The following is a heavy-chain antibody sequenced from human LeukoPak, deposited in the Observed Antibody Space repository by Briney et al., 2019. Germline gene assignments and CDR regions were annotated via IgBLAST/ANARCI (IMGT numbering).Heavy chain of an antibody. V-gene: IGHV1-69*04. CDR2: IIPILGIA. CDR3: ARVEMATIGAIDY. CDR1: GGTFSSYA. J-gene: IGHJ4*02. D-gene: IGHD5-12*01. Sequence: SVEVSCKASGGTFSSYAISWVRQAPGQGLEWMGRIIPILGIANYAQKFQGRVTITADKSTSTAYMELSSLRSEDTAVYYCARVEMATIGAIDYWGQGTLVTVSS.